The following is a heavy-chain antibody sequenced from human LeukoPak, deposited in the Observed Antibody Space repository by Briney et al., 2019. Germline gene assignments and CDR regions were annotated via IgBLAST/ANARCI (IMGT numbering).Heavy chain of an antibody. CDR1: GFNFSNYA. CDR2: ISTSGTAT. CDR3: TCPAGHDSGWYYY. V-gene: IGHV3-23*01. J-gene: IGHJ4*02. D-gene: IGHD6-19*01. Sequence: GGSLRLSCEGSGFNFSNYAMSWVRQAPGKGLEWVSVISTSGTATYYADSVKGRFTISRDNSERTEHLQMDSLTADDTALYYCTCPAGHDSGWYYYWGQGTLVTVSS.